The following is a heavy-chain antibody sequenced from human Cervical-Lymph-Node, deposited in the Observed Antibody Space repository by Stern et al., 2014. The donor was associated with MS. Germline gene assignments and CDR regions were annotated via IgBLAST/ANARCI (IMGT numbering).Heavy chain of an antibody. CDR3: AHRHPRGIVFVY. Sequence: QVTLKESGPTLVKPTQTLTLTCTFSGFSLNTSGVGVGWIRQPPGKALEWLALIYWDDDKRYSSYLKSRLTIAKDTSKDQVVLTMTNMDPVDTATYYCAHRHPRGIVFVYWGQGTLVTVSS. J-gene: IGHJ4*02. D-gene: IGHD3-10*01. CDR1: GFSLNTSGVG. V-gene: IGHV2-5*02. CDR2: IYWDDDK.